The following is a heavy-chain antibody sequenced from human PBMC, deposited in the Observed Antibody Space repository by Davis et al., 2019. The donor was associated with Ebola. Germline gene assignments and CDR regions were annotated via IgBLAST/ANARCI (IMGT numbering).Heavy chain of an antibody. CDR1: GFTFSSYA. CDR2: ISGSGGST. CDR3: AKRGFHHYYGMDV. J-gene: IGHJ6*02. Sequence: GESLKISCAASGFTFSSYAMSWVRQAPGKGLGWVSAISGSGGSTYYADSVKGRFTISRDNSKNTLYLQMNSLRAEDTAVYYCAKRGFHHYYGMDVWGQGTTVTVSS. V-gene: IGHV3-23*01. D-gene: IGHD2-21*01.